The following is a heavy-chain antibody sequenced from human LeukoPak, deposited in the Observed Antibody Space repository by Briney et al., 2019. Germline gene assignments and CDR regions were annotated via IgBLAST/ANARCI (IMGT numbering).Heavy chain of an antibody. CDR1: GFTFSSYS. J-gene: IGHJ6*03. V-gene: IGHV3-49*04. CDR3: TRARGMVYYYYYMDV. D-gene: IGHD3-3*01. Sequence: GGSLRLSCAASGFTFSSYSMNWVRQAPGKGLEWLGFIRSSAYGATTGYAASVKGRLIFSRDDSKNIAYLQMDSLKTEDAAVYYCTRARGMVYYYYYMDVWGRGTTVTVSS. CDR2: IRSSAYGATT.